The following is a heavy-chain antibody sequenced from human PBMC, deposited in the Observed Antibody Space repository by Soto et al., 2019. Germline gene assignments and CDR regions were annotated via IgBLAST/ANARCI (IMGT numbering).Heavy chain of an antibody. V-gene: IGHV1-69*06. CDR2: IIPIFGTA. D-gene: IGHD2-15*01. J-gene: IGHJ4*02. CDR3: ARDSRYCSGGSCYEGDY. CDR1: GGTFSSYA. Sequence: QVQLVQSGAEVKKPGSSVKVSCKASGGTFSSYAISWVQQAPGQGLEWMGGIIPIFGTANYAQKFQGRVTITADKSTSTAYMELSSLRSEDTAVYYCARDSRYCSGGSCYEGDYWGQGTLVTVSS.